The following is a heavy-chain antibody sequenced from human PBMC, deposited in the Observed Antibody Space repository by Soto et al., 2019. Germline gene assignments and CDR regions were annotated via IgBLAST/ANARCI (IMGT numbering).Heavy chain of an antibody. J-gene: IGHJ4*02. D-gene: IGHD6-19*01. Sequence: QVQLVESGGGVVQPGRSLRLSCAVSGFTFSSYGMHWVRQAPGKGLECVAFISYDGSNDYYADSVRGRFTVSRDSSKNTVYLQMNNLRTEDTAVYYCAKDHSMAKASGWKGAPSYWGQGTLVTVSS. CDR1: GFTFSSYG. V-gene: IGHV3-30*18. CDR2: ISYDGSND. CDR3: AKDHSMAKASGWKGAPSY.